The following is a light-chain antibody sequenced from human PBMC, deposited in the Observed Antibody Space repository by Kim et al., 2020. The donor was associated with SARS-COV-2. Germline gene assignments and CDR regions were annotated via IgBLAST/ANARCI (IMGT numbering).Light chain of an antibody. CDR2: DVS. CDR1: SSDVGYFNY. CDR3: CSYAGSYV. J-gene: IGLJ1*01. Sequence: PVQSVPISCIETSSDVGYFNYVSWYQQHPGKAPRLMIYDVSERPSGVPDRFSGSKSGNTASLNISGLQAEDEADYYCCSYAGSYVFGTGTKVTVL. V-gene: IGLV2-11*03.